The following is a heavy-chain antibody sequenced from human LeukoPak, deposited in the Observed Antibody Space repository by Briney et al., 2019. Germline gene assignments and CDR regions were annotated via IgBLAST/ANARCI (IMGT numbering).Heavy chain of an antibody. CDR1: GGSISSSSYY. D-gene: IGHD1-26*01. J-gene: IGHJ6*03. Sequence: SETLSLTCTVSGGSISSSSYYWGWIRQPPGKGLEWIGSIYYSGSTYYNPSLKSRVTISVDTSKNQFSLKLSSVTAADTAVYYCARAKWELPYPYYYYYVDVWGKGTTVTVSS. CDR3: ARAKWELPYPYYYYYVDV. V-gene: IGHV4-39*07. CDR2: IYYSGST.